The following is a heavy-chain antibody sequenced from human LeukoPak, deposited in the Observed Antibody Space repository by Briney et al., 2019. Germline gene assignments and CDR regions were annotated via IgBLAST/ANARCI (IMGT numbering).Heavy chain of an antibody. D-gene: IGHD3-3*01. Sequence: SETLSLTCTVSGGSISSSNYYWGWIRQPPGKGLEWIGSIYYSGNTCYNPSLKSRVTISVDTSKNQFSLKLRSVTAADTAVYYCGSPTDFWSGPYWGQGTLVTVSS. CDR1: GGSISSSNYY. J-gene: IGHJ4*02. CDR2: IYYSGNT. CDR3: GSPTDFWSGPY. V-gene: IGHV4-39*01.